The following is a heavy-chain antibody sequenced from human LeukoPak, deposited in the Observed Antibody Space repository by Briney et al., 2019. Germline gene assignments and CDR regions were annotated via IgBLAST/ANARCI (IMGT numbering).Heavy chain of an antibody. D-gene: IGHD3-10*01. J-gene: IGHJ5*02. CDR1: GFTFSDYY. Sequence: GGSLRLSCAASGFTFSDYYMSWIRQAPGKGLEWVSYISSSGSTIYYADSVKGRFTISRDNAKNSLYLQMNSLRAEDTAVYYCARNHYYGSGSYYTYWFDPWGQGTLVTVSS. V-gene: IGHV3-11*04. CDR2: ISSSGSTI. CDR3: ARNHYYGSGSYYTYWFDP.